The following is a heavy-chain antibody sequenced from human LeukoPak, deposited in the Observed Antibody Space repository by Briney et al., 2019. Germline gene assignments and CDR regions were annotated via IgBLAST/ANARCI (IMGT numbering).Heavy chain of an antibody. CDR1: GFTFSSYA. CDR3: AKPPVTGYSINAFDI. D-gene: IGHD3-9*01. J-gene: IGHJ3*02. CDR2: ISGSGGST. Sequence: GGSLRLSCAASGFTFSSYATSWVRQAPGKGREGVSAISGSGGSTYYADSVRGRFTISRDNSKNTLYLQMNSLRAEDTAVYYCAKPPVTGYSINAFDIWGQGTMVTVSS. V-gene: IGHV3-23*01.